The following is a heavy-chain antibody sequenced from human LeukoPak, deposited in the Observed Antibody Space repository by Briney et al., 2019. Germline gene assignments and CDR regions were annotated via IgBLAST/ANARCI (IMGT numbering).Heavy chain of an antibody. CDR1: GFTFSDYY. V-gene: IGHV3-11*04. CDR3: ARADTIVVVPAAMLY. J-gene: IGHJ4*02. CDR2: ISSSGSTV. D-gene: IGHD2-2*01. Sequence: GGSLRLSCAASGFTFSDYYMSWIRQAPGKGLEWVSYISSSGSTVYYADSVKGRYTLSRDNAKNSLYLQMNSLRAEDTAVYYCARADTIVVVPAAMLYWGQGTLVTVSS.